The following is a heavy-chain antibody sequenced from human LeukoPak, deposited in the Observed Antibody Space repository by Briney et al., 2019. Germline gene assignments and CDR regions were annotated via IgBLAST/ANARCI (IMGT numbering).Heavy chain of an antibody. J-gene: IGHJ4*02. CDR2: IWYDGTNK. V-gene: IGHV3-33*01. CDR3: ARAAYDNSGYLTL. D-gene: IGHD3-22*01. CDR1: GFTFSSYG. Sequence: ALRLSCVASGFTFSSYGMHWVRQAPGKGLEWVAVIWYDGTNKYYADSVKGRFTISRDSPKNTLYLQMNSLRAEDTAVYYCARAAYDNSGYLTLWGQGTLVTVSS.